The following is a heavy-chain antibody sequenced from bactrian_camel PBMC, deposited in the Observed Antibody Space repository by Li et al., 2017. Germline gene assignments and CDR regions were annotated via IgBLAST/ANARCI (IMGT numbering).Heavy chain of an antibody. Sequence: SCAAGGFRGGYNQMAWFRQAPGKEREGVAAIDRDGIASYADSVKGRFTISKDNAQNILYLQMNSLKPEDTAMYYCATNQAPGYGGRCLSLSRDEFYYWGHQGTQVTVS. J-gene: IGHJ4*01. CDR1: GFRGGYNQ. V-gene: IGHV3S55*01. D-gene: IGHD3*01. CDR2: IDRDGIA.